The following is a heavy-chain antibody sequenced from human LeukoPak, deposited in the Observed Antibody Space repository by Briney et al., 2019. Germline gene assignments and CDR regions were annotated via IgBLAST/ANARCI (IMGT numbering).Heavy chain of an antibody. CDR3: ARDGLRYCSGGSCYQDY. D-gene: IGHD2-15*01. J-gene: IGHJ4*02. CDR2: ISYDGSNK. V-gene: IGHV3-30-3*01. CDR1: GFTFSSYA. Sequence: GRSLRLSCAASGFTFSSYAMHWVRQAPGKGLEWVAVISYDGSNKYYADSVKGRFTISRDNSKNTLYLQMNSLRAEDTAVYYCARDGLRYCSGGSCYQDYRGQGTLVTVSS.